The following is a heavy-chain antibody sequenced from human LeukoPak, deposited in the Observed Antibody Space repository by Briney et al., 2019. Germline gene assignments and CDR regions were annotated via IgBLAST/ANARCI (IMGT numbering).Heavy chain of an antibody. CDR1: GASISSQY. D-gene: IGHD2-21*01. CDR2: IYNSGST. CDR3: ARRRIDSMYNWFDP. J-gene: IGHJ5*02. Sequence: PSETLCLTCSVSGASISSQYWTWIRQPPGKGLEWIGYIYNSGSTNYNPSLKSRVTMSIDTSKNQFSLRLTSVTAADTAVYYCARRRIDSMYNWFDPWGQGTLVIVSS. V-gene: IGHV4-59*11.